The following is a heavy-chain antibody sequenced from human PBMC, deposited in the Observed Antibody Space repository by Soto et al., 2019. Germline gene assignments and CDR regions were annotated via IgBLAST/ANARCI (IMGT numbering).Heavy chain of an antibody. Sequence: QLQLQESGPGLVEPSETLSLTCTVSGASISSTNYYWDWLRQSPGEVLEWIGGIYYSGSSYYSASLKSRVTTSVDTSKNQFSRSLPSVTAAHTALYYCANHNTGITVAGYVSFDRWGQGTLVTVSS. CDR1: GASISSTNYY. D-gene: IGHD6-19*01. CDR2: IYYSGSS. CDR3: ANHNTGITVAGYVSFDR. J-gene: IGHJ4*02. V-gene: IGHV4-39*01.